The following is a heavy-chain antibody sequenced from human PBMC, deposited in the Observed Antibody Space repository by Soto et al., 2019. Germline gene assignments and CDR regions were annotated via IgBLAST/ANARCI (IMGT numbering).Heavy chain of an antibody. CDR2: ISAGNGNT. V-gene: IGHV1-3*01. D-gene: IGHD3-22*01. Sequence: ASVKVSCKASGYTFTSYAMHWVRQAPGQRLEWMGWISAGNGNTKYSQKFQGRVTITRDTSASTAYMELSSLRSEDTAVYYCARGLKPRITMIVVVTQAFDIWGQGTMVTVSS. CDR1: GYTFTSYA. J-gene: IGHJ3*02. CDR3: ARGLKPRITMIVVVTQAFDI.